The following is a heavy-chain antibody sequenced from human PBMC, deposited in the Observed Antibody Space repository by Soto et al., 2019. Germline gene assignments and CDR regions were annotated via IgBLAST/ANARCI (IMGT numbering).Heavy chain of an antibody. CDR2: IYYSGST. Sequence: PSETLSLTCTGSGGSISSGDYYWSWIRQPPGKGLEWIGYIYYSGSTYYNPSLKSRVTISVDTSKNQFSLKLSSVTAADTAVYYCARDGRLTTVTTSYYYYGMDVWGQGTTVTVSS. D-gene: IGHD4-17*01. V-gene: IGHV4-30-4*01. J-gene: IGHJ6*02. CDR1: GGSISSGDYY. CDR3: ARDGRLTTVTTSYYYYGMDV.